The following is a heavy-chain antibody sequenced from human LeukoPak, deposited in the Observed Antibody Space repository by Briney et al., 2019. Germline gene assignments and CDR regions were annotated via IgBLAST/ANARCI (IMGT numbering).Heavy chain of an antibody. CDR1: GFTFSTYS. CDR3: ARRNPGYSSSWYFNDY. Sequence: EGSLRLSCAASGFTFSTYSMNWVRQAPGKGLEWVSSISSNFSYIHYADSVKSRFTISRDNAKNSLYLQMSSLRAEDTAVYYCARRNPGYSSSWYFNDYWGQGTLVTVSS. CDR2: ISSNFSYI. J-gene: IGHJ4*02. V-gene: IGHV3-21*01. D-gene: IGHD6-13*01.